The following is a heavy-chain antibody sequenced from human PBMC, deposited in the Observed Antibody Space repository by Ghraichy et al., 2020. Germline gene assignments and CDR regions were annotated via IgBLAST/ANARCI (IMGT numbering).Heavy chain of an antibody. CDR3: TRDASLPGYSYGRPLHGMDV. Sequence: GGSLRLSCAASGFSFSSYTMNWVRQAPGKGLEWVSSIGGSGRYRYYADSLKGRFAISRDNAKNSLFLQMNSLSAEDAAVYYCTRDASLPGYSYGRPLHGMDVWGQGTKVTVTS. CDR2: IGGSGRYR. D-gene: IGHD5-18*01. V-gene: IGHV3-21*01. J-gene: IGHJ6*02. CDR1: GFSFSSYT.